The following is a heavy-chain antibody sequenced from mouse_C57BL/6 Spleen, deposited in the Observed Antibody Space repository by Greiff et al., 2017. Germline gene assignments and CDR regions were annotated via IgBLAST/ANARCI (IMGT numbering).Heavy chain of an antibody. J-gene: IGHJ2*01. CDR2: LDPNRGGT. D-gene: IGHD3-2*02. Sequence: VQLQQPGAELVKPGASVKLSCKASGYTFTSYWMHWVTQRPGRGLEWIGRLDPNRGGTTYNEKFKSKATLTVDKPSRTAYMQLSSLTSEDSAVYYCARWTQATGVDYWGQGTTRTVSS. CDR3: ARWTQATGVDY. V-gene: IGHV1-72*01. CDR1: GYTFTSYW.